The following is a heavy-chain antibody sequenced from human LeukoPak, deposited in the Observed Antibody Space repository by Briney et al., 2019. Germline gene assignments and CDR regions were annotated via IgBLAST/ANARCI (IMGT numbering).Heavy chain of an antibody. D-gene: IGHD6-13*01. CDR1: GGSISSASYY. J-gene: IGHJ4*02. Sequence: PSETLSLTCAVPGGSISSASYYWSWIRQPAGKGLEWIGRIYTSGSNNYNPSLKSRVTISVDTSKNQFSLKLSSVTAADTAVYYCAMRERLAAAFDYWGQGTLVTVSS. CDR3: AMRERLAAAFDY. V-gene: IGHV4-61*02. CDR2: IYTSGSN.